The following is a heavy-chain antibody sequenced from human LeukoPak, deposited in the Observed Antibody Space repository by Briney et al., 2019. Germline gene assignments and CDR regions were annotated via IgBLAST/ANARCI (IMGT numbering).Heavy chain of an antibody. V-gene: IGHV3-21*01. CDR1: GFTFSSYS. D-gene: IGHD1-26*01. Sequence: GGSLRLSCAASGFTFSSYSMNWVRQAPGKGLEWVSSISSSSSYIYYADSVKGRFTISRDNAKNSLYLQMNSLRAEDTAVYYCARPPGELQYYFDYWGQGTLVTVSS. CDR2: ISSSSSYI. CDR3: ARPPGELQYYFDY. J-gene: IGHJ4*02.